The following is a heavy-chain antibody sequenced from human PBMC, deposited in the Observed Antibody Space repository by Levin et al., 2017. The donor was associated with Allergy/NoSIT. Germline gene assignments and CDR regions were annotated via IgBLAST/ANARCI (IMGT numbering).Heavy chain of an antibody. J-gene: IGHJ4*02. Sequence: ASVKVSCKASGYSFIPYYVHWVRLAPGQGLEWMGRINPSSGGTNYAQKFQGRVTMTRDTSITTVYMEMSRLTSDDTAMYYCARESSSSSSFFDYWGQGTPVTVSS. D-gene: IGHD6-6*01. CDR1: GYSFIPYY. CDR2: INPSSGGT. CDR3: ARESSSSSSFFDY. V-gene: IGHV1-2*06.